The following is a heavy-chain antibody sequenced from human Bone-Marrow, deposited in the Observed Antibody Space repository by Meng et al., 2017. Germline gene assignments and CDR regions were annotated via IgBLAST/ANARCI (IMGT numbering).Heavy chain of an antibody. CDR1: GFTCSSYA. CDR3: ASDYDSSGYPDY. V-gene: IGHV3-30*01. CDR2: ISYDGSNK. Sequence: QVHLVGSAGGVVQPGMSLSISCASSGFTCSSYAMHWVRQAPGKGLEWVAVISYDGSNKYYADPVKGRFTISRDNSKNTLYLQMNSLRAEDTAVYYCASDYDSSGYPDYWGQGTLVTVSS. D-gene: IGHD3-22*01. J-gene: IGHJ4*02.